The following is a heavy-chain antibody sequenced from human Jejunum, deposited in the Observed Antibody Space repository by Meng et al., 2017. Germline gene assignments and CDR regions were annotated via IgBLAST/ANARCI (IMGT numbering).Heavy chain of an antibody. J-gene: IGHJ4*02. CDR3: ARETSLRDGYKVDY. V-gene: IGHV4-39*07. Sequence: SETLSLTCTVFGGSISSIGSYWGWVRPPPGKGLEWIASIHYDGATYHDPSLKSRVAVSLDTSRNQFSLSLNSVTAADTAVYYCARETSLRDGYKVDYWGQGTLVTVSS. CDR2: IHYDGAT. D-gene: IGHD5-24*01. CDR1: GGSISSIGSY.